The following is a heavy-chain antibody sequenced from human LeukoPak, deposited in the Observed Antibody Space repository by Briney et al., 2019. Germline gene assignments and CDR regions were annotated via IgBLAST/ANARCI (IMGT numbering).Heavy chain of an antibody. CDR1: GYIFTNYG. J-gene: IGHJ4*02. CDR2: IAGYNGYP. V-gene: IGHV1-18*01. D-gene: IGHD1-7*01. Sequence: GASVKVSCKASGYIFTNYGISWVRQAPGQGLELMGWIAGYNGYPRYEQKLQGRVTMTTDTSTSTAYMELRSLRSDDTAVYYCARGPFWLTGTTKYGYNYWGQGTLVTVSS. CDR3: ARGPFWLTGTTKYGYNY.